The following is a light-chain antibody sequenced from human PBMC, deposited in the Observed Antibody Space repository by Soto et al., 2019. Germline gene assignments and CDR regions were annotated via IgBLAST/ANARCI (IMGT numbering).Light chain of an antibody. CDR3: QQSYRTPRT. V-gene: IGKV1-39*01. CDR2: GAS. J-gene: IGKJ1*01. Sequence: DIQMTQSPSSLSASVGDRVTITCRASQSISSFLNWYQQNPGKAPKLLIYGASSLQSGVPSRFSGSGSGTDFTLTISSLQPEDFATYYCQQSYRTPRTFGRGTKVEIK. CDR1: QSISSF.